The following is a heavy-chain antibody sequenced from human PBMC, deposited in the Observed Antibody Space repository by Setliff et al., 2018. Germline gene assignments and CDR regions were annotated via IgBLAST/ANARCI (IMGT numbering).Heavy chain of an antibody. CDR3: ARDQWVRSPPLYFSYSMDV. CDR2: ISTSGNT. Sequence: SETLSLTCTVSGGSIINSYYWSWIRQPAGKGLEWIGRISTSGNTNYNPSLKSRATVSLDTSKNQFSLKLTSMTAADTAVYYCARDQWVRSPPLYFSYSMDVWGQGTTVTVSS. D-gene: IGHD5-12*01. CDR1: GGSIINSYY. J-gene: IGHJ6*02. V-gene: IGHV4-4*07.